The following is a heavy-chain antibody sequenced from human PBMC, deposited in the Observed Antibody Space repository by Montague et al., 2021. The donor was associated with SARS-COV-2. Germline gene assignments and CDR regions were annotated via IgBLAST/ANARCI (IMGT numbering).Heavy chain of an antibody. V-gene: IGHV4-39*07. CDR2: IYSSGTT. D-gene: IGHD7-27*01. CDR1: GGSIGTSSHL. Sequence: SETLSLTCTVSGGSIGTSSHLWGWVRQPPGKGLEWIGIIYSSGTTSYIPSLKSRLTISSGTSKNQFSLRLASVTAADTAVYYCARFREAGDVLDYWGQGNPVTVSS. J-gene: IGHJ4*02. CDR3: ARFREAGDVLDY.